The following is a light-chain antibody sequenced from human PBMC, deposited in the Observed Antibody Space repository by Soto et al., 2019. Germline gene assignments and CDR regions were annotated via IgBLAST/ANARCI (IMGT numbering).Light chain of an antibody. CDR2: DTF. CDR3: QQRSDWPWT. CDR1: QNIAKY. V-gene: IGKV3-11*01. J-gene: IGKJ1*01. Sequence: EIVLTQSPVTLSLSPGERVTLSCRASQNIAKYLAWYQQRPGQAPWLLFYDTFNWATGIPTRFSGSGSGTDFTITRSSLEPEDFAVYYCQQRSDWPWTFGQGTKVEVE.